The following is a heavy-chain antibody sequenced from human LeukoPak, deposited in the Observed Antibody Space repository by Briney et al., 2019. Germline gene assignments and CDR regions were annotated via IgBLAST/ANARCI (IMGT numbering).Heavy chain of an antibody. V-gene: IGHV1-2*02. Sequence: ASVKVSCKASGYTVTAYYIHWLRQAPGQGLEWMGWVNPFSGGTIPAQKFQDRVTMTKDTSINTAYMELSSLRSDDTAVYYCARVKDSSSWHYFDFWGQGTLVTVSS. CDR2: VNPFSGGT. CDR3: ARVKDSSSWHYFDF. D-gene: IGHD6-13*01. CDR1: GYTVTAYY. J-gene: IGHJ4*02.